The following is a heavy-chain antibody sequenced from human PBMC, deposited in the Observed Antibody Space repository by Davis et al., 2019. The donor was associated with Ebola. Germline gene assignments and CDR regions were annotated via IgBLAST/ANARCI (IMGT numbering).Heavy chain of an antibody. CDR3: ATTRISVLGGVIVPSSFDF. CDR2: IFPGDSDT. Sequence: GESLKISCQGVGFTFTNYWIGWVRQLSGKGLEWMGTIFPGDSDTKYSTSFHGQVTMSADKSTNTAFLQWTNLRASDTAMYYCATTRISVLGGVIVPSSFDFWGQGTLVTVSS. J-gene: IGHJ4*02. CDR1: GFTFTNYW. D-gene: IGHD3-16*01. V-gene: IGHV5-51*01.